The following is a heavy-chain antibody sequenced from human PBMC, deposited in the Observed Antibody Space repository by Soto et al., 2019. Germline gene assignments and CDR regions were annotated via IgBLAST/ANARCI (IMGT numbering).Heavy chain of an antibody. J-gene: IGHJ4*02. Sequence: PGGSLRLSCAASGFTFSSYGMHWVRQAPGKGLEWVAVIWYDGSNKYYADSVKGRFTISRDNSKNTLYLQMNSLRAEDTAVYYCARGTTVTTTVDYWGQGTLVTVSS. D-gene: IGHD4-17*01. CDR3: ARGTTVTTTVDY. CDR1: GFTFSSYG. V-gene: IGHV3-33*01. CDR2: IWYDGSNK.